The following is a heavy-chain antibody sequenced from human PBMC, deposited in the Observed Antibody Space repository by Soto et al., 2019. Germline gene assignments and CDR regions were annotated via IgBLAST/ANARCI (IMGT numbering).Heavy chain of an antibody. J-gene: IGHJ6*02. Sequence: QVQLVQSGAEVKKPGSSLRVSCKASGGSFRSYAFSWVRQAPGQRLEWMGGVIPMFGTPKNEQKFQTRITIGADEFTRTVYMELSSLTSEDTAIYYCARAYDVRSGNYYGMDVWGQGTTVTVSS. D-gene: IGHD3-10*02. CDR3: ARAYDVRSGNYYGMDV. V-gene: IGHV1-69*01. CDR2: VIPMFGTP. CDR1: GGSFRSYA.